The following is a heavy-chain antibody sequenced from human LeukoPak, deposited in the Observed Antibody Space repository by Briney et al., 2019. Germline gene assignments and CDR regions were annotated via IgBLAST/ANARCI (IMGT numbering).Heavy chain of an antibody. V-gene: IGHV3-23*01. J-gene: IGHJ6*02. CDR2: ISFSSGTI. CDR1: GFTFNDYG. Sequence: GSLRLSCAASGFTFNDYGMAWVRQAPGKGLECVSAISFSSGTIYYADSVKGRFTISRDNSENTLYLQMNSLRAEDTAVYFCVRGYSFGPYGMDVWGQGTTVTVSS. D-gene: IGHD2-15*01. CDR3: VRGYSFGPYGMDV.